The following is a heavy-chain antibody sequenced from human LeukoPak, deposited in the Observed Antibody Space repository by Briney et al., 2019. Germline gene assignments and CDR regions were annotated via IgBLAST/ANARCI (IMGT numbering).Heavy chain of an antibody. V-gene: IGHV3-74*01. Sequence: GGSLRLSCAASGFTFSSNWMHWVRQAPGKGLVWVSRINKDGSTTNYADSVKGRSTIFRDNAKNTLYLQMNSLRAEDTAVYYCVRELGGRSGHWGQGTLVTVSS. D-gene: IGHD1-26*01. CDR1: GFTFSSNW. CDR2: INKDGSTT. J-gene: IGHJ4*02. CDR3: VRELGGRSGH.